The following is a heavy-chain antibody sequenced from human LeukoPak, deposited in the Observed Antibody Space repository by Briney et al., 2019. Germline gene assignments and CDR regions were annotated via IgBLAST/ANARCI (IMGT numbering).Heavy chain of an antibody. Sequence: SVKVSCTASGGTCTSYAISWVRQAPGQGLEWMGGSIPIFGTANYAQKFQGRVTITADESTSTAYMELSSLRSEDTAVYDCARDSTGYSSGWYLGYGMDVWGQGTTVTVSS. CDR1: GGTCTSYA. J-gene: IGHJ6*02. CDR3: ARDSTGYSSGWYLGYGMDV. V-gene: IGHV1-69*13. CDR2: SIPIFGTA. D-gene: IGHD6-19*01.